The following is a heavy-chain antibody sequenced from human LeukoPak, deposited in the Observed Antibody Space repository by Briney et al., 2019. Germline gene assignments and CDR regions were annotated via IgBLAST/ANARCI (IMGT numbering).Heavy chain of an antibody. CDR3: ARVISYFDL. CDR2: IKSDGSET. V-gene: IGHV3-74*01. D-gene: IGHD3-3*02. J-gene: IGHJ4*02. CDR1: GFTFSRHW. Sequence: PGGSLRLSCAASGFTFSRHWMHWVRQGPGKGLEWVSRIKSDGSETQYADSVKGRFTISRDNAHNTLYLQMTSLRPEDTAIYYRARVISYFDLWGQGALVTASS.